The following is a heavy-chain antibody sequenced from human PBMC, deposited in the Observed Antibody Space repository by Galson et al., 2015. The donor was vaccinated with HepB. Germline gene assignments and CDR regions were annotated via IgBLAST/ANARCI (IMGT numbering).Heavy chain of an antibody. Sequence: SLRLSCAASGFTFSNAWMSWVRQAPGKGLEWVGRIKSKTDGGTTDYAAPVKGRFTISRDDSKNTLYLQMNSLKTEDTAVYYCTHQQLPQNDAFDIWGQGTMVTVSS. CDR3: THQQLPQNDAFDI. D-gene: IGHD6-13*01. CDR1: GFTFSNAW. CDR2: IKSKTDGGTT. V-gene: IGHV3-15*01. J-gene: IGHJ3*02.